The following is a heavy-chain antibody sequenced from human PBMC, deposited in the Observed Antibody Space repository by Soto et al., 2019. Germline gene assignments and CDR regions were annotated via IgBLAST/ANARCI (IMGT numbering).Heavy chain of an antibody. CDR1: GFTFTTYA. Sequence: EVQLLESGGGLVQPGGSLRLSCAASGFTFTTYAMSWVRQAPGKGLEWVSVISGSGGDTYYADSVKGRFTISRDNSKNTLFLQMSSLKAEDTALYYCAKDGGGYNLYYFEYWGHGTLVTVSS. V-gene: IGHV3-23*01. CDR3: AKDGGGYNLYYFEY. CDR2: ISGSGGDT. J-gene: IGHJ4*01. D-gene: IGHD5-12*01.